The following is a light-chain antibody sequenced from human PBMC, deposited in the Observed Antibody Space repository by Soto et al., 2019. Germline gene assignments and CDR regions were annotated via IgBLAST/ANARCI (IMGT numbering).Light chain of an antibody. CDR1: SSDIKNSNL. J-gene: IGLJ2*01. CDR3: YSDTTYISFMV. V-gene: IGLV2-23*03. CDR2: EGS. Sequence: QSVLTQPASVSGSPGQSITISCTGTSSDIKNSNLVSWYQQHPGKAPKLMIYEGSKRPSGISHRFSGSKSGPTASLTISGRQAEDEVDYYCYSDTTYISFMVFGGGTKLTVL.